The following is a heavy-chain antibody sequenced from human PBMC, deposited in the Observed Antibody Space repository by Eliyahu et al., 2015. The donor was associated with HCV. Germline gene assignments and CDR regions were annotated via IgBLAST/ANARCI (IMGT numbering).Heavy chain of an antibody. CDR2: IRHDGNEK. V-gene: IGHV3-7*01. J-gene: IGHJ3*01. CDR1: GFTFNXYW. Sequence: EVQLVESGGGLVQPGGSLRLSCAASGFTFNXYWMSWVRQAPGKGLEWVANIRHDGNEKYYVDFVKGRFTISRDNVKNSLYLQLNGLRDDDTAVFYCARDRGGDYSAWSGGDFDVWGQGTMVTVSS. CDR3: ARDRGGDYSAWSGGDFDV. D-gene: IGHD6-19*01.